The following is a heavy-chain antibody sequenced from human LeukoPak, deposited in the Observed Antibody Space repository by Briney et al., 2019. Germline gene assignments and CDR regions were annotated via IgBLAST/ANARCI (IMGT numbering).Heavy chain of an antibody. D-gene: IGHD2-15*01. J-gene: IGHJ4*02. V-gene: IGHV3-21*01. Sequence: GGSLRLSCAASGFTFSSYSMNWVRQAPGKGLEWVSSISGSTTNIHYVDSVKGRFTISRDNGKNSLYLQMNSLRAEDTAVYYCARDPEGVAARGEGDYWGQGTLVTVSS. CDR1: GFTFSSYS. CDR2: ISGSTTNI. CDR3: ARDPEGVAARGEGDY.